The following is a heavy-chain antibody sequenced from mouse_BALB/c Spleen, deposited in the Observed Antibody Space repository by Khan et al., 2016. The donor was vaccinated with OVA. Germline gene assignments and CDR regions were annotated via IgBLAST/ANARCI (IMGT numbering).Heavy chain of an antibody. D-gene: IGHD1-1*01. J-gene: IGHJ3*01. CDR2: LWAGGST. Sequence: QVQLKQSGPGLVAPSQSLSITCTVSGFSLTSYGVHWVRQPPGKGLEWLGVLWAGGSTNYNSALMSRLSISKDNSKNQVFLKMNSLQKDDTAMYYCARPYYGSAWFAYWGQGTLVTVSA. CDR3: ARPYYGSAWFAY. CDR1: GFSLTSYG. V-gene: IGHV2-9*02.